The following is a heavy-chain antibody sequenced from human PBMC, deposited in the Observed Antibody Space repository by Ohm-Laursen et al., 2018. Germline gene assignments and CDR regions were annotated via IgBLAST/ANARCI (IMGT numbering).Heavy chain of an antibody. CDR3: ASRSGSFY. Sequence: SLRLSCAASGFTFSSYTMNWVRQAPGKGLKWVSSINSSGSTISYADSVKGRFTISRDNAKNSLYLQMNSLRAEDTAVYYCASRSGSFYWGQGTLVTVSS. CDR1: GFTFSSYT. V-gene: IGHV3-48*01. CDR2: INSSGSTI. D-gene: IGHD1-26*01. J-gene: IGHJ4*02.